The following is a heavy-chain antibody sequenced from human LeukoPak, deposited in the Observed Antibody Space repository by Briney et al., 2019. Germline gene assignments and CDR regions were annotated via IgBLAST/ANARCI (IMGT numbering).Heavy chain of an antibody. CDR3: ARVSRSSTYFNWYFDL. D-gene: IGHD2-2*01. Sequence: ASVKVSCKASGYTFATYYIHWVRQATGQGLEWMGWISPNNGGTHYAQKFQGRVTMTRETSISTVYMELSSLRSDDTAMYYCARVSRSSTYFNWYFDLWGRGTLVTVSS. CDR1: GYTFATYY. J-gene: IGHJ2*01. V-gene: IGHV1-2*02. CDR2: ISPNNGGT.